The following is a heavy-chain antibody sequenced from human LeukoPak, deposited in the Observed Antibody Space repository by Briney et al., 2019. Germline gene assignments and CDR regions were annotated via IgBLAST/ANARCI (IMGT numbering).Heavy chain of an antibody. CDR2: IRYDGNNK. V-gene: IGHV3-30*02. Sequence: GGSLRLSCAASGFTFSDYSMHWVRQAPGKGLNWVAFIRYDGNNKYYADSVKGRFTISRDNSKNMLYLEMNSLSTEDTAVYYCARGQVTSVTRLASFDIWGQGTMITVSS. J-gene: IGHJ3*02. D-gene: IGHD4-17*01. CDR1: GFTFSDYS. CDR3: ARGQVTSVTRLASFDI.